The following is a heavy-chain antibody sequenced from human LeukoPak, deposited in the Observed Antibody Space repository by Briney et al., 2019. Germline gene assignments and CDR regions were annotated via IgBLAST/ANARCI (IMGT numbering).Heavy chain of an antibody. Sequence: GGSLRLSCAASGFTFSDYWMGWVRQVPGKGLEWVANIKNDGSDTYYVDSVKGRFTISRDNAKNSMYMQMNNLRAEDTAVYFCARHVWPFDFWGKGILVTVSS. J-gene: IGHJ4*02. CDR2: IKNDGSDT. CDR3: ARHVWPFDF. D-gene: IGHD3-3*02. V-gene: IGHV3-7*01. CDR1: GFTFSDYW.